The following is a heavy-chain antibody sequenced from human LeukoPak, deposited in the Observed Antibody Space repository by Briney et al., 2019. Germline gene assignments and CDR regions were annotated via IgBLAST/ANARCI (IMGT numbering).Heavy chain of an antibody. CDR3: ARDRSSTWYGGIDY. CDR2: INAGNGNT. Sequence: ASVKVSRKASGYTFTGYSIHWVRQAPGQRLEWMGWINAGNGNTEYSQNFQGRVTITRDTSASTSYMEVRSLRFEDTAVYYCARDRSSTWYGGIDYWGQGTLVTASS. V-gene: IGHV1-3*01. CDR1: GYTFTGYS. J-gene: IGHJ4*02. D-gene: IGHD6-13*01.